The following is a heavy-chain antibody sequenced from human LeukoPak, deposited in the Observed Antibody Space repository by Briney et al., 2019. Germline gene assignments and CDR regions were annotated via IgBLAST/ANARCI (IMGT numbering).Heavy chain of an antibody. CDR3: AREPLLPSGLGV. CDR2: IYYSGST. CDR1: GGSISRGGYY. D-gene: IGHD3-22*01. V-gene: IGHV4-31*03. J-gene: IGHJ6*02. Sequence: SQTLSLTCTVSGGSISRGGYYWSWIRQHPGKGLEWIGYIYYSGSTYYNPSLKSRVTISVDTSKNQFSLKLSSVTAADTAVYYCAREPLLPSGLGVWGQGTTVTVSS.